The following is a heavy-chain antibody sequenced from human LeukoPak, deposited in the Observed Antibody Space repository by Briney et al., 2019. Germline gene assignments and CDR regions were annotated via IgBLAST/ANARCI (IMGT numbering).Heavy chain of an antibody. CDR1: GGSISSYY. J-gene: IGHJ5*02. V-gene: IGHV4-59*12. CDR3: ARSYSSSWYTGFDP. Sequence: KPSETLSLTCTVSGGSISSYYWSWIRQPPGKGLEWIGYIYYSGSTNYNPSLKSRGIISVDTSKNQVSLKLSSVTAAGTAVYYCARSYSSSWYTGFDPWGQGSLVAVSS. CDR2: IYYSGST. D-gene: IGHD6-13*01.